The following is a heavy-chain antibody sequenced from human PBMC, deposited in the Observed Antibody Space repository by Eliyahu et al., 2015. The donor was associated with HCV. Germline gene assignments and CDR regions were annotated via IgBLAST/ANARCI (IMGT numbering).Heavy chain of an antibody. CDR2: INHSGST. CDR1: GGSFSGYY. Sequence: QVQLQQWGAGLLKPSETLSLTCAVYGGSFSGYYWSWIRQPPGKGLEWIGEINHSGSTNYNPSLKSRVTISVDTSKNQFSLKLSSVTAADTAVYSCARGRGRIWFGEQTGAFDIWGQGTMVTVCS. D-gene: IGHD3-10*01. CDR3: ARGRGRIWFGEQTGAFDI. J-gene: IGHJ3*02. V-gene: IGHV4-34*01.